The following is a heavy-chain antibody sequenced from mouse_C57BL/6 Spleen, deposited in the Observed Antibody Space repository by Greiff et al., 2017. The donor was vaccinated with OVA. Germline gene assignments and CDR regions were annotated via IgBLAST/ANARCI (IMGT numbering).Heavy chain of an antibody. Sequence: QVHVKQPGAELVKPGASVKLSCKASGYTFTSYWMHWVKQRPGQGLEWIGMIHPNSGSTNYNEKFKSKATLTVDKSSSTAYMQLSSLTSEDSAVYYCARQGDYDITYWGQGTLVTVSA. CDR2: IHPNSGST. CDR1: GYTFTSYW. D-gene: IGHD2-4*01. J-gene: IGHJ3*01. V-gene: IGHV1-64*01. CDR3: ARQGDYDITY.